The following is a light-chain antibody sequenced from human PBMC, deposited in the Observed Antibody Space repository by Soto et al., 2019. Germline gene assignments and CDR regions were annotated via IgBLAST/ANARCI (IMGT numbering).Light chain of an antibody. J-gene: IGKJ1*01. V-gene: IGKV1-5*03. CDR1: QSISSW. Sequence: DIQMTQSPSTLSVSVGDRVTITCRASQSISSWLAWYQQKPGKAPKLLIYKASSLESGVPSRFSGSGSGTEFTLTISSLQPDDFATYYCQQYNSYVWTFGQGTKVEIK. CDR3: QQYNSYVWT. CDR2: KAS.